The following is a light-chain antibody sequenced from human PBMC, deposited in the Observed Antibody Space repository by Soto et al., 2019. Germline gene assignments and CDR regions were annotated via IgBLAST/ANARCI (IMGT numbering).Light chain of an antibody. V-gene: IGKV3-15*01. CDR3: EEYNNCPPYT. J-gene: IGKJ2*01. Sequence: EIVMTQSPATLSVSPGERATLSCRASPSVSSNLAWYQQKPGQAPRLLIYGASTRTTGIPVRFSGSGSGTEFTLTISSLQSEDFAVYYCEEYNNCPPYTFGQGTKLEIK. CDR1: PSVSSN. CDR2: GAS.